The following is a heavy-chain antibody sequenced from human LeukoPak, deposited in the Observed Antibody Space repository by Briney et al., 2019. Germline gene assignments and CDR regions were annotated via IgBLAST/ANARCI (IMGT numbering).Heavy chain of an antibody. J-gene: IGHJ4*02. Sequence: ASVKVSCKASGYTFTSYAMHWVRQAPGQRLEWMGWINAGNGNTKYSQKFQGRVTITRDTSASTAYMELSSLRSEDTAVYYCAKDMTTVTTGGFDYWGQGTLVTVSS. V-gene: IGHV1-3*01. CDR1: GYTFTSYA. D-gene: IGHD4-17*01. CDR2: INAGNGNT. CDR3: AKDMTTVTTGGFDY.